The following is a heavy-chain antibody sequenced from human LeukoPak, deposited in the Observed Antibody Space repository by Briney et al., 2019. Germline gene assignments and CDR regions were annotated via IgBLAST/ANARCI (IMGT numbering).Heavy chain of an antibody. J-gene: IGHJ3*02. D-gene: IGHD2-21*01. CDR2: ISSSGTTL. CDR1: GFTFSDYY. CDR3: ARDLYAYCGGDCANPCDI. Sequence: GSLRLSCAASGFTFSDYYMSWIRQAPGKGLEWVSYISSSGTTLYNGESVKGRFTISRVNARNSLYLQMNSLRAEDTADYCCARDLYAYCGGDCANPCDIWGQRTMVTVST. V-gene: IGHV3-11*01.